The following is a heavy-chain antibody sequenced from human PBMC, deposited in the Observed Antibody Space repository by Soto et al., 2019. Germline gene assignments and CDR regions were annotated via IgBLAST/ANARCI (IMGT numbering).Heavy chain of an antibody. D-gene: IGHD2-2*01. V-gene: IGHV3-30*18. CDR2: ISYDGSNQ. CDR1: GFSFKTYA. CDR3: AKVSTAMVNPESDY. J-gene: IGHJ4*02. Sequence: QMQLVESGGGVVQPGRSLRLSCAASGFSFKTYAMNWVRQAPGKGLEWVAAISYDGSNQYYSVCVKGRFAISRDNYKDTLYLQMNSLKTEDTSMYFCAKVSTAMVNPESDYWCQGTLVIVSS.